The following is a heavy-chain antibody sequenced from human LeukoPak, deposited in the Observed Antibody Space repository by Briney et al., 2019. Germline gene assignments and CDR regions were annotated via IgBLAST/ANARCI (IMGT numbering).Heavy chain of an antibody. Sequence: GGSLRLSCAASGFTFSSYAMHWVRQAPGKGLEWVAVISYDGSNKYYADSVKGRFTISRDNSKNTLYLQMNSLRAEDTAVYYCARRYFDYWGQGTLVTVSS. J-gene: IGHJ4*02. CDR1: GFTFSSYA. CDR3: ARRYFDY. CDR2: ISYDGSNK. V-gene: IGHV3-30-3*01.